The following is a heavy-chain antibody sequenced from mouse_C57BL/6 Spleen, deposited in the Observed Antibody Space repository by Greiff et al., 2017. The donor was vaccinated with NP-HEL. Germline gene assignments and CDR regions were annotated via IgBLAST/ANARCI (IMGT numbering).Heavy chain of an antibody. V-gene: IGHV1-18*01. J-gene: IGHJ1*03. Sequence: EVQLQQSGPELVKPGASVKIPCKASGYTFTDYNMDWVKQSPGKSLEWIGDINPNNGGTIYNQKFKGKATLTVDKSSSTAYMELRSLTSEDTAVYYCARVDYYGSEYFDVWGTGTTVTVSS. CDR2: INPNNGGT. D-gene: IGHD1-1*01. CDR1: GYTFTDYN. CDR3: ARVDYYGSEYFDV.